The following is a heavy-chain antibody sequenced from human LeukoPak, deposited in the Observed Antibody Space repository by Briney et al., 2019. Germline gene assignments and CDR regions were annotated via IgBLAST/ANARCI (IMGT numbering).Heavy chain of an antibody. CDR3: ARDWAWSSDY. J-gene: IGHJ4*01. Sequence: GGALRLSCAGSGFTFSRYTFNWVGQAPGRGLEWVSAISGDSKYIYYTASVKGRFTISRDNARNSVYLQMTSLRAEDTAIYYCARDWAWSSDYWGPGTLVTVSS. D-gene: IGHD3-10*01. V-gene: IGHV3-21*01. CDR2: ISGDSKYI. CDR1: GFTFSRYT.